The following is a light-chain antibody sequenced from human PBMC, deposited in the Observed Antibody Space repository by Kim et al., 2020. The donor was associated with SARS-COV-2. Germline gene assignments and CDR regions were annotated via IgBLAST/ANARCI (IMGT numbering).Light chain of an antibody. J-gene: IGKJ2*01. Sequence: FASVGDRVTITCRASQSISSYLMWYQQKPEKAPKLLIYAASSLQSGVPSRFSGSGSGTDFTLTISSLQPEDFATYYCQQSYSTPYTFGQGTKLEIK. CDR1: QSISSY. V-gene: IGKV1-39*01. CDR2: AAS. CDR3: QQSYSTPYT.